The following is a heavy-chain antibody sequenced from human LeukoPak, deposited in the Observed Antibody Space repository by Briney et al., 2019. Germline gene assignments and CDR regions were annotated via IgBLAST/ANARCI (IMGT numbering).Heavy chain of an antibody. J-gene: IGHJ4*02. CDR3: ARMLDDYGDYEAIGGGAFDI. V-gene: IGHV1-69*06. CDR2: IIPIFGTA. D-gene: IGHD4-17*01. CDR1: GGTFSSYA. Sequence: SVKVSCKASGGTFSSYAISWVRQAPGQGLEWMGGIIPIFGTANCAQKFQGRVTITADKSTSTAYMELSSLRSEDTAVYYCARMLDDYGDYEAIGGGAFDIWGQGTLVTVSS.